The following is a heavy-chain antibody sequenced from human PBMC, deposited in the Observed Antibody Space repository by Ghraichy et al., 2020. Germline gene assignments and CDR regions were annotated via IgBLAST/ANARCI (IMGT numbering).Heavy chain of an antibody. CDR3: ASWGTGNLDY. CDR1: GFIFIGFN. D-gene: IGHD1-1*01. Sequence: GGSLRLSCEASGFIFIGFNMNWVRQAPGKGLEWVANVNQDGSERSYVESVRGRFTISRDNPKKSLYLQMNSLRVEDTAVYYCASWGTGNLDYWGQGTLVTVSS. CDR2: VNQDGSER. J-gene: IGHJ4*02. V-gene: IGHV3-7*01.